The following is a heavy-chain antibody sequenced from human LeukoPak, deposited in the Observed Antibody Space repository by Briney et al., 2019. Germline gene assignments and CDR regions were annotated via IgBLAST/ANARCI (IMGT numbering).Heavy chain of an antibody. CDR2: ITYSSGYT. D-gene: IGHD3-10*01. Sequence: GGSLRLSCAASGFTFSTYALSWVRQAPGKGLEWVSGITYSSGYTYYADSVKGRFTISRDNSRNTLYLQMNTLRAEDTAVYYCAKDPSDLGGSGSNNYFDCWGQGTLVTVSS. CDR3: AKDPSDLGGSGSNNYFDC. CDR1: GFTFSTYA. V-gene: IGHV3-23*01. J-gene: IGHJ4*02.